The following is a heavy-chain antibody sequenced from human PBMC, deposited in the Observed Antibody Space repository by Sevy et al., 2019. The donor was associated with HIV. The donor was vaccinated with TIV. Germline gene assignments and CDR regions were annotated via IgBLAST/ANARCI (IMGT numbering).Heavy chain of an antibody. Sequence: SETLSLTCTVSGGSISSSSYYWGWIRQPPGKGLGWIGSIYYSGSTYYNPSLKSRVTKSVGTSKNQFSLKRSSVTAADTAVYYCARTGGNGDAFDIWGQGTMVTVSS. CDR3: ARTGGNGDAFDI. J-gene: IGHJ3*02. D-gene: IGHD2-15*01. CDR1: GGSISSSSYY. CDR2: IYYSGST. V-gene: IGHV4-39*01.